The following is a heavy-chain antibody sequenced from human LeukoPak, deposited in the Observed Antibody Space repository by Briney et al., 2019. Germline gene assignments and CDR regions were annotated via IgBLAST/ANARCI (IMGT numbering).Heavy chain of an antibody. CDR1: GYTFTGYY. CDR3: AREYCSSTSCSKGGWFDP. J-gene: IGHJ5*02. D-gene: IGHD2-2*01. Sequence: GASVKVSCKASGYTFTGYYMHWVRQAPGQGLEWMGWINPNCGGTNYAQKFQGRVTMTRDTSISTAYMELSRLRSDDTAVYYCAREYCSSTSCSKGGWFDPWGQGTLVTVSS. V-gene: IGHV1-2*02. CDR2: INPNCGGT.